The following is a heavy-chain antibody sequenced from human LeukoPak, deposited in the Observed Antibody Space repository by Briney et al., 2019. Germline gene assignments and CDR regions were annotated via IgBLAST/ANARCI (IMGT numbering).Heavy chain of an antibody. V-gene: IGHV4-59*01. CDR2: IYYSGST. J-gene: IGHJ6*03. D-gene: IGHD6-19*01. CDR1: GGSISNYY. CDR3: ARNSSGWCLGWGGVYYYYYYMDV. Sequence: SETLSLTCTVSGGSISNYYWSWIRQPPGKGLEWIGYIYYSGSTNYNPSLKSRVTISVDTSKNQFSLKLSSVTAADTAVYYCARNSSGWCLGWGGVYYYYYYMDVWGKGTTVTVSS.